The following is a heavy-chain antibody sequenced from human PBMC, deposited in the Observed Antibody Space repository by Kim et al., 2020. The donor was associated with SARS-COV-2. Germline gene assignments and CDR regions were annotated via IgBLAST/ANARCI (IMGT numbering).Heavy chain of an antibody. CDR3: DTHVSYGIG. V-gene: IGHV3-23*01. CDR2: ISRGA. CDR1: GFTFTTYA. Sequence: GGSLRLSCADSGFTFTTYAVTWVRQTPGKGLEWVSSISRGASYTDSAASRFTLSSVTSNNTKNPQLLRLRTLNTDVSYFDTHVSYGIGWG. D-gene: IGHD2-21*01. J-gene: IGHJ6*01.